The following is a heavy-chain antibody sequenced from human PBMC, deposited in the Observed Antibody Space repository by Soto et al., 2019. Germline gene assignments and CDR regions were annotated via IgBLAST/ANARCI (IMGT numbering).Heavy chain of an antibody. CDR1: GGSISSSSYY. CDR2: IYYSGST. V-gene: IGHV4-39*01. J-gene: IGHJ5*02. CDR3: ATFELGYCSSTSCDGRDWFDP. D-gene: IGHD2-2*01. Sequence: SETLSLTCTVSGGSISSSSYYWGWIRQPPGKGLEWIGSIYYSGSTYYNPSLKSRVTISVDTSKNQFSLKLSSVTAADTAVYYCATFELGYCSSTSCDGRDWFDPWGQGTLVTVSS.